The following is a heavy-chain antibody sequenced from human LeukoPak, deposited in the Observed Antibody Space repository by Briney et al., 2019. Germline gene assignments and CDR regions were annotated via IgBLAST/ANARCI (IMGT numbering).Heavy chain of an antibody. CDR1: GGTFSSYA. CDR3: ARVLGHYYDSGGYYLNWFDP. D-gene: IGHD3-22*01. Sequence: ASVKVSCKASGGTFSSYAISWVGQAPGQGLEWMGGIIPIFGTANYAQKFQGRVTITADESTSTAYMELSSLRSEDTAVYYCARVLGHYYDSGGYYLNWFDPWGQGTLVTVSS. V-gene: IGHV1-69*13. J-gene: IGHJ5*02. CDR2: IIPIFGTA.